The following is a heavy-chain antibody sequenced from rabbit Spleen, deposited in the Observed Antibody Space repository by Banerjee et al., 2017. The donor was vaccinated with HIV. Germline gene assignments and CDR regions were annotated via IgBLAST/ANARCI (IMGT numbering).Heavy chain of an antibody. D-gene: IGHD6-1*01. CDR2: IYGGDGST. CDR3: AREVLYAAYAGFGDATIYYFDL. J-gene: IGHJ4*01. CDR1: GFDLTNNG. V-gene: IGHV1S47*01. Sequence: QEQLVESGGGLVQPEGSLTLTCTASGFDLTNNGMCWVRQAPGKGPEWIACIYGGDGSTYYASWAKGRFTISKTSSTTVTLQMTSLTAADTATYFCAREVLYAAYAGFGDATIYYFDLWGPGTLVTVS.